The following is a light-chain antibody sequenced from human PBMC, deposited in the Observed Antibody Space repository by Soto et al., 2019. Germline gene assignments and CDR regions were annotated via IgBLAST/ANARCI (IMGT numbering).Light chain of an antibody. V-gene: IGLV7-46*01. CDR1: TGAVTSDHY. Sequence: QTVVTQEPSLTVSPGGTVTLTCGSTTGAVTSDHYPYWFQLKPGQAPRTLIFDTKHKHSWTPVRFSGSLLGDKAALTLAGAQPEDEAEYYCLLSYSGTRGVFGTGTKVTVL. CDR3: LLSYSGTRGV. J-gene: IGLJ1*01. CDR2: DTK.